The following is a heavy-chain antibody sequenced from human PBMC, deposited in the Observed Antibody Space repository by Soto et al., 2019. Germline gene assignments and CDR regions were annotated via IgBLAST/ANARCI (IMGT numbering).Heavy chain of an antibody. V-gene: IGHV3-23*01. CDR2: ISDGGDLT. CDR3: AKELSRGYSYGYLPNYYGMNV. J-gene: IGHJ6*02. CDR1: GFAFSSHP. Sequence: TGGSLRLSCAASGFAFSSHPMSWVRQAPEKGLEWVAGISDGGDLTYNADSVKGRFTISRDNSKNTLYLQMNSLRAEDTAVYYCAKELSRGYSYGYLPNYYGMNVWGQGTTVTVSS. D-gene: IGHD5-18*01.